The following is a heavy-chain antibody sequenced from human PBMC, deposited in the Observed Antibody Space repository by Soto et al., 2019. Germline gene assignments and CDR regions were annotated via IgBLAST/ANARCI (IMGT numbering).Heavy chain of an antibody. CDR3: AVPGRGDFDY. CDR1: GASIGTNNW. J-gene: IGHJ4*02. CDR2: VYHSGTT. Sequence: LSLTCAVSGASIGTNNWWSWVRQPPGKGLEWIGGVYHSGTTNCNPSLKSRVTISIDKSKNQFSLTLTSMTAADTALYYCAVPGRGDFDYWSQGTLVTVSS. D-gene: IGHD5-12*01. V-gene: IGHV4-4*02.